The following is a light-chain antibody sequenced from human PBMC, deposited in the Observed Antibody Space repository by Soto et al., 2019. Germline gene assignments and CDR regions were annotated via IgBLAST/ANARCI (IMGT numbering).Light chain of an antibody. V-gene: IGKV1-39*01. CDR1: QHIATS. CDR2: GAS. Sequence: DFQMTQSPSLLSASIGDRVTITCRASQHIATSLSWFQHKVGKAPTLLIYGASALQSGVPSRFSGSGSGTHFTLTISGLQPEDFATYYCQQSSSVPRTFGQGTRVDLK. CDR3: QQSSSVPRT. J-gene: IGKJ1*01.